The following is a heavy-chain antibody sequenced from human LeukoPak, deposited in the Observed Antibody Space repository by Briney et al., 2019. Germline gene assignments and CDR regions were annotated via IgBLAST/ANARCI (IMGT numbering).Heavy chain of an antibody. CDR3: ARVRDGYSYANFDS. V-gene: IGHV1-46*01. Sequence: ASVKVYCKASGYTFTSYYIHWVRQAPGQGLEWMGIINPSGGGTSYAQKFQGRVTMTTDTSTRTVYMELSSLRSEDTAIYYCARVRDGYSYANFDSWGQGTLVTVSS. D-gene: IGHD5-18*01. CDR2: INPSGGGT. CDR1: GYTFTSYY. J-gene: IGHJ4*02.